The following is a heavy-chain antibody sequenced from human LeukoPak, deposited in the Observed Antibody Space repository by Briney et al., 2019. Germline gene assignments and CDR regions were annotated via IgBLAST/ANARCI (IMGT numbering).Heavy chain of an antibody. CDR3: AGGQMFTSGGFDD. D-gene: IGHD6-19*01. V-gene: IGHV3-23*01. CDR2: ISGSGGST. Sequence: PGGSLRLSCAASGFTFSSYAMNWVRQAPGKGLEWVSAISGSGGSTYYADSVRGRFTISRDNSKNTVNLQMNSLRAEDTALYYCAGGQMFTSGGFDDWGQGTLVTVSS. CDR1: GFTFSSYA. J-gene: IGHJ4*02.